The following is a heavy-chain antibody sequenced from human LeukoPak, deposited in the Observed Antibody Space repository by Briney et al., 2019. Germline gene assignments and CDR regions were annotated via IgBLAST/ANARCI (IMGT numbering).Heavy chain of an antibody. CDR3: ARGDTAMAHD. D-gene: IGHD5-18*01. J-gene: IGHJ4*02. V-gene: IGHV3-66*01. CDR2: IYSGGST. Sequence: WVSVIYSGGSTYYADSVKGRLTISRDNSKNTLYLQMNSLRAEDTAVYYCARGDTAMAHDWGQGTLVTVSS.